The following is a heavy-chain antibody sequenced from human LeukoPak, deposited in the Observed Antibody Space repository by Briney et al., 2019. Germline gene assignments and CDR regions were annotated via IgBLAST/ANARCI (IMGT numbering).Heavy chain of an antibody. CDR1: GFTFSSYW. V-gene: IGHV3-7*01. J-gene: IGHJ6*03. D-gene: IGHD3-9*01. CDR2: IKQDGSEK. CDR3: ARDARDYDILTGYMDV. Sequence: GGSLRVSCAASGFTFSSYWMSWVRQAPGKGLEWVANIKQDGSEKYYVDFVKGRFSISRDNAKKSLCLQMNSLRAEDTAVYYCARDARDYDILTGYMDVRGKGTTVTVSS.